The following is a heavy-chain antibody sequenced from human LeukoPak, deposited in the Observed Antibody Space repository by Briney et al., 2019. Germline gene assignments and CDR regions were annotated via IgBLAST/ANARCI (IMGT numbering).Heavy chain of an antibody. CDR2: LYYSGRT. CDR3: ARGLSTGREDYFDF. CDR1: GASVSDGSYY. Sequence: PSETLSLTCSVSGASVSDGSYYWSWIRQPPGKGLEWIGILYYSGRTNYGPSLSGRVSTSIDTSKNHFSLNLTSVTAADTAVYYCARGLSTGREDYFDFWGQGTLVSVSS. J-gene: IGHJ4*02. V-gene: IGHV4-61*03. D-gene: IGHD1-1*01.